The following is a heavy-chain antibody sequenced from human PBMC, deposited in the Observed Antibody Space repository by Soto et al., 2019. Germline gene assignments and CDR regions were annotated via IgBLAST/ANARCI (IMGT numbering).Heavy chain of an antibody. V-gene: IGHV1-69*06. Sequence: QVQLVQSGAEVKKPGSSVKVSCKASGGTFSSYAISWVRQAPGQGLEWMGGIIPIFGTANYAQKFQGRVTIPADKSTSTAYMELSSLRSEDTAVYYCASPLTGYSSGWSEAHYFAYWGQGTLVTVSS. CDR3: ASPLTGYSSGWSEAHYFAY. D-gene: IGHD6-19*01. CDR1: GGTFSSYA. CDR2: IIPIFGTA. J-gene: IGHJ4*02.